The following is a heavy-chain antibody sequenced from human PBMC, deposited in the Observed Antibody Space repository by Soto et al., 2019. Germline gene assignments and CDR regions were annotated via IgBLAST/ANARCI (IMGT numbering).Heavy chain of an antibody. J-gene: IGHJ4*02. CDR2: ITYDGSFQ. CDR3: AKDRVGGTFYTPLAF. CDR1: GFNFDNYG. Sequence: PVGSLRLSGQASGFNFDNYGMHWVRQAPGKGLEWVAVITYDGSFQYYADSVKGRFTISRDNSKNTLSLHLNTLKPEDTAVYHCAKDRVGGTFYTPLAFWGQGTLVTVSS. V-gene: IGHV3-30*18. D-gene: IGHD1-7*01.